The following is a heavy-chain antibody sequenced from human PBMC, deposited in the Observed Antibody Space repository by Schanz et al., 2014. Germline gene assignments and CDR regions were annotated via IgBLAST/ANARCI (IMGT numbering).Heavy chain of an antibody. V-gene: IGHV1-2*02. CDR3: ARELRLEYYFDY. CDR1: GYTFSNYG. CDR2: INPNSGGT. Sequence: QGLLVQSGGEVKKPGASVKISCQASGYTFSNYGISWVRQAPGQGLEWMGRINPNSGGTNYAQKFQGRVTMTRDTSISTAYMELSSLRSDDTAVYYCARELRLEYYFDYWGQGTQVTVSS. D-gene: IGHD4-17*01. J-gene: IGHJ4*02.